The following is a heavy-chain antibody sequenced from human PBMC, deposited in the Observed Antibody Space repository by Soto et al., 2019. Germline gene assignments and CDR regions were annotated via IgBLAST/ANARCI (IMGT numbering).Heavy chain of an antibody. CDR1: GFTFSSYA. V-gene: IGHV3-23*01. Sequence: EVQLLESGGGLVQPGGSLRLSCAASGFTFSSYAMSWVRQAPGKGLEWVSAISGSGGSTYYADSVKGRFTISRDNSKNTLYMQMNSLRAEDTAVYYCAKDRHVTIQFDYWGQGTLVTVSS. CDR3: AKDRHVTIQFDY. J-gene: IGHJ4*02. D-gene: IGHD3-10*01. CDR2: ISGSGGST.